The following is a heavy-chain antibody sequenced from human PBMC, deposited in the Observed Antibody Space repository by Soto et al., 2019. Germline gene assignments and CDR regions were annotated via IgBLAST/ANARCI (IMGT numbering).Heavy chain of an antibody. CDR1: GGSFSGYY. J-gene: IGHJ5*02. CDR3: ARVSHRYRGYDYRPPP. CDR2: INHSGGT. V-gene: IGHV4-34*01. Sequence: SETLSLTCAVYGGSFSGYYWSWIRQPPGKGLEWIGEINHSGGTNYNPSLKSRVTISVDTSKNQFSLKLSSVTAADTAVYYCARVSHRYRGYDYRPPPWSQGTLDIVSS. D-gene: IGHD5-12*01.